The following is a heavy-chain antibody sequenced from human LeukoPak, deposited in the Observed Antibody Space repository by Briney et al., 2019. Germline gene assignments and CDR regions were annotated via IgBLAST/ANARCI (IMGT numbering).Heavy chain of an antibody. D-gene: IGHD3-10*01. J-gene: IGHJ6*02. Sequence: SETLSLTCAVSGGSIRSSNWWSWVRQPPGKGLEWIGEIYHSGSTNYNPSLKSRVTISVDKSKNQFSLKLSSVTAADTAVYYCARDTPMVRGVIIPNYYYGMDVWGQGTTVTVSS. CDR2: IYHSGST. CDR3: ARDTPMVRGVIIPNYYYGMDV. CDR1: GGSIRSSNW. V-gene: IGHV4-4*02.